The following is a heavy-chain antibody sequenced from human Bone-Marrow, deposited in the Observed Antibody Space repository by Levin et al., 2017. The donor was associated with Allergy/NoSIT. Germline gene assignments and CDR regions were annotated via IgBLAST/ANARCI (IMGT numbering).Heavy chain of an antibody. CDR2: IYYSGST. CDR1: GGSISSYY. J-gene: IGHJ5*02. CDR3: ARDTAMATEGYGFWFDP. D-gene: IGHD5-18*01. Sequence: SETLSLTCTVSGGSISSYYWSWIRQPPGKGLEWIGYIYYSGSTNYNPSLKSRVTISVDTSKNQFSLKLSSVTAADTAVYSCARDTAMATEGYGFWFDPWGQGTLVTVSS. V-gene: IGHV4-59*01.